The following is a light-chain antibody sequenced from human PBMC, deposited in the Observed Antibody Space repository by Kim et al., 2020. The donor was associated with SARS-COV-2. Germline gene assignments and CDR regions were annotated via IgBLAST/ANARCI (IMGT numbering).Light chain of an antibody. CDR2: DVS. CDR1: SSDVGVYNY. V-gene: IGLV2-11*01. J-gene: IGLJ1*01. CDR3: CSYAGSYTYV. Sequence: GHSVTISCAGTSSDVGVYNYVSWYQQHPGKAPKLMIYDVSKRPSGVPDRFSGSKSGNTASLTISGLQAEDEADYYCCSYAGSYTYVFGTGTKVTVL.